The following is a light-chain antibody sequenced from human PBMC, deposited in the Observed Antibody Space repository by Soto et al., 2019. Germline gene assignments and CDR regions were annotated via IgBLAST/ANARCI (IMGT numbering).Light chain of an antibody. Sequence: QSALTQPASVSGSPGQSITISCTGTSSDGGGYNYVSWYQQHTGKAPKLMIYDVSNRPSGVSNCFSGSKSGNTAYLTISGLQAEDEADYYCSSYTSSSTLRHVFGTGTKLTVL. J-gene: IGLJ1*01. CDR3: SSYTSSSTLRHV. V-gene: IGLV2-14*01. CDR2: DVS. CDR1: SSDGGGYNY.